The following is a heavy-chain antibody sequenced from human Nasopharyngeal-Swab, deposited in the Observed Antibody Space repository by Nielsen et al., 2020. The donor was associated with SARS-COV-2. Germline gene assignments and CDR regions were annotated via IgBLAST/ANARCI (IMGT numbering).Heavy chain of an antibody. D-gene: IGHD1-26*01. CDR3: ARDLIIGATTTQICDY. J-gene: IGHJ4*02. CDR2: ISGSGGST. Sequence: GRQAPGKGLEWGSAISGSGGSTYYADSVKGRFTISRDNSKNTLYLQMNSLRAEDTAVYYCARDLIIGATTTQICDYWGQGTLVTVSS. V-gene: IGHV3-23*01.